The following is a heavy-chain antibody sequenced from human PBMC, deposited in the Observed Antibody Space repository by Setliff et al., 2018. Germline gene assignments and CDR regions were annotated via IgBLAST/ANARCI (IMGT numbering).Heavy chain of an antibody. V-gene: IGHV1-69*13. CDR2: IIPMFGTT. Sequence: SVKVSCKASGGTFSSFGISWVRQAPGQGLEWMGGIIPMFGTTNYAQRFRGRVTITADESTTTAYMELSSPRSDDTAVYYCAREKFYYDGSGYYFDYWGQGTLVTVSS. J-gene: IGHJ4*02. CDR1: GGTFSSFG. D-gene: IGHD3-22*01. CDR3: AREKFYYDGSGYYFDY.